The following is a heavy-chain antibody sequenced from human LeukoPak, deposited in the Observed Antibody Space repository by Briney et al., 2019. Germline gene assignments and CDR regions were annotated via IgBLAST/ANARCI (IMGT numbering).Heavy chain of an antibody. Sequence: ASVKVSCRASGYTFTGYYMHWVRQAPGQGLEWMGWINPNSGGTNYAQKFQGRVTMTRDTSISTAYMELSRLRSDDTAVYYCARVPRWIQLWDYWGQGTLVTVSS. V-gene: IGHV1-2*02. J-gene: IGHJ4*02. CDR1: GYTFTGYY. CDR3: ARVPRWIQLWDY. CDR2: INPNSGGT. D-gene: IGHD5-18*01.